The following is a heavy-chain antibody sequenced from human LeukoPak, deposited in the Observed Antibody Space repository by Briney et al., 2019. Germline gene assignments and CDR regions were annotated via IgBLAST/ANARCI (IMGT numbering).Heavy chain of an antibody. CDR2: IYYSGST. V-gene: IGHV4-59*01. D-gene: IGHD2-15*01. CDR3: ARGRGYE. CDR1: GGSISSYY. J-gene: IGHJ4*02. Sequence: MTSETLSLTRTVSGGSISSYYWSWIRQPPGKGLEWIGYIYYSGSTNYNPSLKSRVTISVDTSKNQLSLKLSSVTAADTAVYYCARGRGYEWGQGTLVTVSS.